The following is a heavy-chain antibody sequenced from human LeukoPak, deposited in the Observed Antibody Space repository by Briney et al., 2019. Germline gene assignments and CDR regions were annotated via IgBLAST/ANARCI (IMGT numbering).Heavy chain of an antibody. CDR1: GFTFSSYG. V-gene: IGHV3-30*02. CDR3: AKAPYYYASGSYPAEYYQH. J-gene: IGHJ1*01. D-gene: IGHD3-10*01. CDR2: IRYDGSNK. Sequence: PGGSLRLSCAASGFTFSSYGMHWVRQAPGKGLEWVAFIRYDGSNKYYADSVKGRFTISRDNSKNTLYLQMNSLRAEDTAVYYCAKAPYYYASGSYPAEYYQHWGQVTLVSSSS.